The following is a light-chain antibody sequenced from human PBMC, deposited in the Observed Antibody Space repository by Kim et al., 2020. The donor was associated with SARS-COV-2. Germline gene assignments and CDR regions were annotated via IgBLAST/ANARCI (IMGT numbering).Light chain of an antibody. Sequence: QSVLTQPPSASGTPGQRVTVSCSGSSSNIGSNVVNWFQQLPGAAPRLLIFSNNHRPSGVPDRFSGSKSGTSASLAISGLQSEDEAAYYCAAWDDSMSGWVFGGGTKVTVL. J-gene: IGLJ3*02. CDR1: SSNIGSNV. V-gene: IGLV1-44*01. CDR2: SNN. CDR3: AAWDDSMSGWV.